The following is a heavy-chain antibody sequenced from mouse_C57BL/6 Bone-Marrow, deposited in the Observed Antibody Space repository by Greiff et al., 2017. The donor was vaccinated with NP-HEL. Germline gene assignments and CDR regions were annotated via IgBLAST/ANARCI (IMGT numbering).Heavy chain of an antibody. J-gene: IGHJ4*01. V-gene: IGHV1-81*01. CDR1: GYTFTSYG. D-gene: IGHD1-1*01. CDR2: IYPRSGNT. Sequence: VQLQQSGAELARPGASVKLSCKASGYTFTSYGISWVKQRTGQGLEWIGEIYPRSGNTYYNEKFKGKATLTADKSSSTAYMELRSLTSEDVAVDICARGIYYYGSSWDYDAMDYWGQGTSVTVSS. CDR3: ARGIYYYGSSWDYDAMDY.